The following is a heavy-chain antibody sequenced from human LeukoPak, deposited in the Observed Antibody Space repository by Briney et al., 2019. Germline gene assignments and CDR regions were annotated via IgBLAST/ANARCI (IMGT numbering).Heavy chain of an antibody. J-gene: IGHJ5*02. CDR1: GGSFSGYY. CDR2: IYYSGGT. Sequence: SETLSLTCAVYGGSFSGYYWSWIRQPPGKGLEWIGYIYYSGGTNYNPSLKSRVTISVDTSKNQFSLKLSSVTAADTAVYYCARVGIGGNWFDPWGREPWSPSPQ. V-gene: IGHV4-59*12. D-gene: IGHD3-16*01. CDR3: ARVGIGGNWFDP.